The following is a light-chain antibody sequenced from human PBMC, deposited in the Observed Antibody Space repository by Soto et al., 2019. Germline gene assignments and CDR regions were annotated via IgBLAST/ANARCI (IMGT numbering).Light chain of an antibody. CDR1: QSISSSY. CDR2: AAS. CDR3: QQYGSSSYT. J-gene: IGKJ2*01. V-gene: IGKV3-20*01. Sequence: EIVLTQSPGTLSLSPGERATLSCRASQSISSSYLAWYQQKPGQAPRLLIYAASSRATGIPDRFSGSGSGTDFTLTISRLDPEDFAVYYWQQYGSSSYTFGQGTQLEIK.